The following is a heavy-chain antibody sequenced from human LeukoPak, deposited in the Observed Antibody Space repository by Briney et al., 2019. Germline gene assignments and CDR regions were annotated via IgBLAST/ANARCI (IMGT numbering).Heavy chain of an antibody. CDR3: AGVGSSGYYHFDY. J-gene: IGHJ4*02. V-gene: IGHV1-69*04. CDR1: GYTFTSYG. CDR2: IIPILGIA. D-gene: IGHD3-22*01. Sequence: SVKVSCKASGYTFTSYGISWVRQAPGQGLEWMGRIIPILGIANYAQKFQGRVTITADKSTSTAYMELSSLRSEDTAVYYCAGVGSSGYYHFDYWGQGTLVTVSS.